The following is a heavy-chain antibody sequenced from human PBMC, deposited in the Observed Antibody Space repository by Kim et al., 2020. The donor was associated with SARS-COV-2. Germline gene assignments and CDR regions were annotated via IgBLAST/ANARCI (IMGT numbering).Heavy chain of an antibody. V-gene: IGHV1-69*04. CDR2: IIPILGIA. CDR1: GGTFSSYA. Sequence: SVKVSCKASGGTFSSYAISWVRQAPGQGLEWMGRIIPILGIANYAQKFQGRVTITADKSTSTAYMELSSLRSEDTAVYYCARAQYSGYGLGAGFDYWGQGTLVTVSS. CDR3: ARAQYSGYGLGAGFDY. D-gene: IGHD5-12*01. J-gene: IGHJ4*02.